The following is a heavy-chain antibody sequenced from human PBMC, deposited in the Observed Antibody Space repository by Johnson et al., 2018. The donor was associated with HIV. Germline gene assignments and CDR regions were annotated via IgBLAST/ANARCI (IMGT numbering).Heavy chain of an antibody. CDR3: ATSLYYYDSSGFSFDAFDI. D-gene: IGHD3-22*01. J-gene: IGHJ3*02. Sequence: VESGGGLVQPGGSLRLSCAASGFTFSSYAMHWVRQAPGKGLEYVSAISSDGGSTYYADSVKGRFTISRDNSKNTLYLQMNSLRAEDTAVYYCATSLYYYDSSGFSFDAFDIWGQGTLVTVSS. CDR1: GFTFSSYA. V-gene: IGHV3-64*04. CDR2: ISSDGGST.